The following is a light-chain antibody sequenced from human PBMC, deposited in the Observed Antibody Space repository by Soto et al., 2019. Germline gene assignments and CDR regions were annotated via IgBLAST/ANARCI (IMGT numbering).Light chain of an antibody. V-gene: IGKV1-27*01. Sequence: DIQMTQSPSSLSASVGDRVTITCRASQGISNFLAWYQQKPGKVPKLLISAASTLQSGVPYRFSGSGSGTDFTLTISSLQPEDVATYYCQKYYSAPYTFGQGTKLEIK. J-gene: IGKJ2*01. CDR1: QGISNF. CDR2: AAS. CDR3: QKYYSAPYT.